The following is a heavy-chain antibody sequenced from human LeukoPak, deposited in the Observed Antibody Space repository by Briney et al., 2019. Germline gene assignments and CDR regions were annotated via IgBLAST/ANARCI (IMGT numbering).Heavy chain of an antibody. D-gene: IGHD5-18*01. Sequence: ASVKVSCKASGYTFTGYYMHWVRQAPGQGLEWMGWINPNSGGTNYAQKFQGRVTMTRDTSISTAYMELSRLRSDDTAVYYCARVRPSEYSYGYYLDYWGQGALVTVSS. CDR1: GYTFTGYY. J-gene: IGHJ4*02. CDR2: INPNSGGT. CDR3: ARVRPSEYSYGYYLDY. V-gene: IGHV1-2*02.